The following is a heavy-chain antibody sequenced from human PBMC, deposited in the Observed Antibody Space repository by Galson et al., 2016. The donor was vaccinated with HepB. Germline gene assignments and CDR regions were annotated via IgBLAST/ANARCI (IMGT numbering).Heavy chain of an antibody. CDR2: IYPRGGST. V-gene: IGHV1-46*01. CDR1: EYTFTYYY. Sequence: SVKVSCKASEYTFTYYYIHWVRQAPGQGLEWMGIIYPRGGSTIYAQKFQGRVTLTRDPSTSTVYMELSSLTAEDTAVFYCARAYNSTWYPDHVNFDYWGQGTLVTVSS. D-gene: IGHD6-13*01. J-gene: IGHJ4*02. CDR3: ARAYNSTWYPDHVNFDY.